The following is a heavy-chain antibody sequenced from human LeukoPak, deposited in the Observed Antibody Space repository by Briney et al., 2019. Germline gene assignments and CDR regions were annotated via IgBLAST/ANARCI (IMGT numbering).Heavy chain of an antibody. CDR1: RFTFDDYG. V-gene: IGHV3-20*04. CDR3: VRGGKTTFGYYYDYMDV. D-gene: IGHD4-23*01. CDR2: INWNGGST. J-gene: IGHJ6*03. Sequence: GGSLRLSCAASRFTFDDYGMSWVRQAPGEGLEWVSGINWNGGSTGYADSVKGRFTISRDNAKNSLYLQMNSLRAEDTALYYCVRGGKTTFGYYYDYMDVWGKGTTVTVSS.